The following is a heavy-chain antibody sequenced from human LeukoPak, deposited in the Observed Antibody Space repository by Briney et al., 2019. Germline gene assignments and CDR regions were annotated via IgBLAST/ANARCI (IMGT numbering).Heavy chain of an antibody. Sequence: ASVKVSCKASGYTFTGYYMHWVRQAPGQGLEWMGWINPNSGGTNYARKFQGWVTMTRDTSISTAYMELSSLRSEDTAVYYCARELGYCSSTSSPCWDYWGQGTLVTVSS. D-gene: IGHD2-2*01. J-gene: IGHJ4*02. CDR3: ARELGYCSSTSSPCWDY. CDR2: INPNSGGT. CDR1: GYTFTGYY. V-gene: IGHV1-2*04.